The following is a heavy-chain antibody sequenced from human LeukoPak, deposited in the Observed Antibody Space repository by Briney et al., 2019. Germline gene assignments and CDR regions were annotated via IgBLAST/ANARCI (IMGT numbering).Heavy chain of an antibody. V-gene: IGHV4-39*07. J-gene: IGHJ3*02. D-gene: IGHD3-10*01. CDR2: IFDSGST. CDR1: GVSISTSNYY. Sequence: PSETLSLTCTVSGVSISTSNYYWGWLRQPQGKGREGIVNIFDSGSTYYRPSLKRRITIALDTSRNQFSLKLNSVTAADTAVYYCAKSNGYGLVDIWGQGTMVTVSS. CDR3: AKSNGYGLVDI.